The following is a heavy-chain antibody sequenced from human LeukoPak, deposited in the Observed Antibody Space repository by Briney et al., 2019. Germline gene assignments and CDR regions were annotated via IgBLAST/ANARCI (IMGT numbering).Heavy chain of an antibody. V-gene: IGHV4-34*01. J-gene: IGHJ3*02. CDR1: GGSFSGYY. D-gene: IGHD1-26*01. CDR3: ARDSEVGATANDAFDI. Sequence: SETLSLTCAVYGGSFSGYYWSWIRQPPGKGLEWIGEINHSGSTNYNPSLKSRVTISVDTSKNQFSLKLSSVTAADTAVYYCARDSEVGATANDAFDIWGQGTMVTVSS. CDR2: INHSGST.